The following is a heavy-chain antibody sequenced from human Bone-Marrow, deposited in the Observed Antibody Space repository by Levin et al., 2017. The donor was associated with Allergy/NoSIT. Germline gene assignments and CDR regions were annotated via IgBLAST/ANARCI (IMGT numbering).Heavy chain of an antibody. V-gene: IGHV4-34*01. CDR1: GGSFSDYY. D-gene: IGHD3-9*01. J-gene: IGHJ4*02. CDR2: INHNANT. CDR3: ARGFCSFDTLSQSYYFEQ. Sequence: SETLSLTCAVHGGSFSDYYWSWIRQSPGKGLEWIGEINHNANTNYNPSLKSRVTISLDTSKNEFSLRLKSVTAAATAVFFCARGFCSFDTLSQSYYFEQWGQGTLVTVSS.